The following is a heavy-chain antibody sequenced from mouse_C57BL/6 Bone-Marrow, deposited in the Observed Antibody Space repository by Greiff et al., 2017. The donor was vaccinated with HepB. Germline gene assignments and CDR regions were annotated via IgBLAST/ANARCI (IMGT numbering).Heavy chain of an antibody. J-gene: IGHJ3*01. CDR1: GFNIKDDY. V-gene: IGHV14-4*01. CDR3: TTRGNGYSWFAY. CDR2: IDPENGDT. Sequence: VQLQQSGAELVRPGASVKLSCTASGFNIKDDYMHWVKQRPEQGLEWIGWIDPENGDTEYASKFQGKAPITADTSSNTAYLQLSSLTSEDTAVYYCTTRGNGYSWFAYWGQGTLVTVSA. D-gene: IGHD2-3*01.